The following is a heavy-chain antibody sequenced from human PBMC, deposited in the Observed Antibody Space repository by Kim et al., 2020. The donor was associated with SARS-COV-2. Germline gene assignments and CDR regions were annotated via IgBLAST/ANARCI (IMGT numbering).Heavy chain of an antibody. V-gene: IGHV3-7*03. D-gene: IGHD3-3*01. CDR3: ARDGYYDFWSGYFDI. Sequence: DSVKGRFTISRDNAKNSLYLQMNSLRAEDTAVYYCARDGYYDFWSGYFDIWGQGTMVTVSS. J-gene: IGHJ3*02.